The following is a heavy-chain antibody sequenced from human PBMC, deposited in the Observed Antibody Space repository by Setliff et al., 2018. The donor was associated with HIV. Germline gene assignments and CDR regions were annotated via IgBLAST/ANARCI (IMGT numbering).Heavy chain of an antibody. V-gene: IGHV4-4*09. CDR2: IYTSGST. Sequence: SETLSLTCTVSGGSISSYYWSWIRQPPGKGLEWIGYIYTSGSTNYNPSLKSRVTISVDTSKNQFSLKLSSVTAADTAVYYCARGLSFYDPGGFDPWGQGTLVTVSS. J-gene: IGHJ5*02. CDR3: ARGLSFYDPGGFDP. D-gene: IGHD3-22*01. CDR1: GGSISSYY.